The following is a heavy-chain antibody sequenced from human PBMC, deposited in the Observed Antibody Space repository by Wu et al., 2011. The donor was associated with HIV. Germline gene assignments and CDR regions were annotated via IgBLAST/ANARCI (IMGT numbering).Heavy chain of an antibody. CDR3: ARDHFDSSGCRVFDV. Sequence: QVQLVQSGAEVKKPGSSVKVSCKASGGTFSSYAISWVRQAPGQGLEWMGGIIPIFGTANYAQKFQGRVTITTDESTRTAYMELSSLRSEDTAVYYCARDHFDSSGCRVFDVWAKDKWSASLQ. V-gene: IGHV1-69*01. CDR1: GGTFSSYA. D-gene: IGHD3-22*01. CDR2: IIPIFGTA. J-gene: IGHJ3*01.